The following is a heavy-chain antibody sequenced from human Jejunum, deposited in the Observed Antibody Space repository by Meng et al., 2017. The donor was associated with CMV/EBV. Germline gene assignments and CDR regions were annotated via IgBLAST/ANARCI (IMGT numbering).Heavy chain of an antibody. CDR2: VYMSEST. V-gene: IGHV4-4*07. CDR1: GGSISGYY. J-gene: IGHJ4*02. D-gene: IGHD6-13*01. Sequence: QVTLQESGPGLVKPSETLSLTCTVSGGSISGYYWNWIRQPAGKGLEWIGRVYMSESTNYNPSLRSRVAMSVDTSKTQFSLRLTSVTAADTAVYYCARDRMAAPGTFEYWGQGTLVTVSS. CDR3: ARDRMAAPGTFEY.